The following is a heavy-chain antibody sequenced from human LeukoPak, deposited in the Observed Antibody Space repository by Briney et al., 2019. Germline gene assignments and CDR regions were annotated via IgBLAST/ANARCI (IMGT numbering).Heavy chain of an antibody. CDR1: GFSLTTYG. CDR3: AKESGKFDY. V-gene: IGHV3-43*02. J-gene: IGHJ4*02. CDR2: ISADGGST. Sequence: GKSLRLSCAASGFSLTTYGTHWVRQPPGKGLEWVSLISADGGSTFSADSVKGRFSISRDNSKNSLYLQMNGLRSEDTAMYYCAKESGKFDYWGQGTLVAVSS.